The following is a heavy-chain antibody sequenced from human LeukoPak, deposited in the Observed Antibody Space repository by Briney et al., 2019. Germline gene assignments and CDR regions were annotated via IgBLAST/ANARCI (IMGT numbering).Heavy chain of an antibody. CDR2: ISWNSGSI. J-gene: IGHJ4*02. V-gene: IGHV3-9*01. Sequence: PGGSLRLSCAASGFTFDDYAMHWVRQAPGKGLEWVSGISWNSGSIGYADSVKGRFTISRDNDKNSLYLQMNSLRAEDTALYYCAKDMSSGLFWWGQGTLVTVSS. D-gene: IGHD3-10*01. CDR1: GFTFDDYA. CDR3: AKDMSSGLFW.